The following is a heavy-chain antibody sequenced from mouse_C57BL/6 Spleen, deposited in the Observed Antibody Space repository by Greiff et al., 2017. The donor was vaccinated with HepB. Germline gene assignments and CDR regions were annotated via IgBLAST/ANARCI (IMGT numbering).Heavy chain of an antibody. CDR1: GYTFTSYW. D-gene: IGHD2-1*01. CDR2: IDPSDSYT. CDR3: AWEGIYYGNYKAWFAY. V-gene: IGHV1-50*01. Sequence: VQLQQPGAELVKPGASVKLSCKASGYTFTSYWMQWVKQRPGQGLEWIGEIDPSDSYTNYNQKFKGKATLTVDTSSSTAYMQLSSLTSEDSAVYYCAWEGIYYGNYKAWFAYWGQGTLVTVSA. J-gene: IGHJ3*01.